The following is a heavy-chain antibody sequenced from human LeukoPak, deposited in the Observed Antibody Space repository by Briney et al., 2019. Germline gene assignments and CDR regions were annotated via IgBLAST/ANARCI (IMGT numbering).Heavy chain of an antibody. CDR2: ISSSGSTI. V-gene: IGHV3-48*04. J-gene: IGHJ4*02. D-gene: IGHD4-17*01. CDR1: GFTFSSYS. CDR3: AREGDYAPDY. Sequence: GGSLRLSCAASGFTFSSYSMNWVRQAPGKGLEWVSYISSSGSTIYYADSVKGRFTISRDNAKNSLYLQMNSLRAEDTAVYYCAREGDYAPDYWGQGTLVTVSS.